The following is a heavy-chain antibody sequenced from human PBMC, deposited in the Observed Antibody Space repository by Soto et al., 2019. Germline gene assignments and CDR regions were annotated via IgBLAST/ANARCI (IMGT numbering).Heavy chain of an antibody. CDR1: GFAFTGYY. CDR3: AKDLTRQLAYWLDP. CDR2: INAHSGGT. J-gene: IGHJ5*02. D-gene: IGHD3-16*01. Sequence: GASVKVSCKASGFAFTGYYIHWLRQAPGQGLEWMGWINAHSGGTEFAQKFQGRVTLTRDTSISTAYMTLTGLKSDDTAVYYCAKDLTRQLAYWLDPWGQGTQVT. V-gene: IGHV1-2*02.